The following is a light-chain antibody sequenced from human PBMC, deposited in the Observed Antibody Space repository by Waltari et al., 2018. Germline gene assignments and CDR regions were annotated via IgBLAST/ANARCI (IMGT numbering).Light chain of an antibody. CDR3: SSYISSSTLEL. Sequence: QSALTQPASVSGSPGQSITISCTGTSSDVGTYNYVSWSQQHPGKAPKLIIFDVSIRPSGVSNRFSGSKSGNTASLTISGLQAEDEADYYCSSYISSSTLELFGGGTSLTVL. CDR1: SSDVGTYNY. J-gene: IGLJ2*01. CDR2: DVS. V-gene: IGLV2-14*03.